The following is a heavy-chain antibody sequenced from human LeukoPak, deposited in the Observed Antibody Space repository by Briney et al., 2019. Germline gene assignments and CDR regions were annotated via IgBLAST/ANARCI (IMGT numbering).Heavy chain of an antibody. CDR2: IKQDGNEK. CDR1: GFTFSSYG. D-gene: IGHD4/OR15-4a*01. CDR3: ARDTLGEGEDANYAVYYFDY. V-gene: IGHV3-7*01. J-gene: IGHJ4*02. Sequence: GGSLRLSCAASGFTFSSYGMHWVRQAPGKGLEWVANIKQDGNEKYYADSVKGRFTISRDNAKNSLDLQMNSLRAEDTAVYYCARDTLGEGEDANYAVYYFDYWGQGSVVTVSS.